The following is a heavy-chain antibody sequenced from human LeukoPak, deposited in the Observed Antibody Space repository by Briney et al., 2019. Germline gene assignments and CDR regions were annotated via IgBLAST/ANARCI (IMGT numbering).Heavy chain of an antibody. CDR3: AKIVVRGSGYFDY. CDR2: ISGSGGST. J-gene: IGHJ4*02. V-gene: IGHV3-23*01. D-gene: IGHD3-10*01. Sequence: GGSLRLFCAASGFTFSSYAMSWVRQAPGKGLEWVSAISGSGGSTYYADSVKGRFTISRDNSKNTLYLQMDSLRAEDTAVYYCAKIVVRGSGYFDYWGQGTLVTVSS. CDR1: GFTFSSYA.